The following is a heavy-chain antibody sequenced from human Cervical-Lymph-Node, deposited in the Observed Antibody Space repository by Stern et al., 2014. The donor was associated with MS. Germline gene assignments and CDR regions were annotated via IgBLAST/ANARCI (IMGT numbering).Heavy chain of an antibody. CDR3: AKDLKGTSWFNYYYGMDV. J-gene: IGHJ6*02. Sequence: VQLVESGGGVVQPGRSLRLSCAASGFTFSTYGMNWVRQAPGKGLEWVTLISYDGSNEYYADSVKGRFTISRDNSKDTLYLQMDSLRAEDTAVYYCAKDLKGTSWFNYYYGMDVWGQGTTVTVSS. CDR1: GFTFSTYG. V-gene: IGHV3-30*18. D-gene: IGHD3-10*01. CDR2: ISYDGSNE.